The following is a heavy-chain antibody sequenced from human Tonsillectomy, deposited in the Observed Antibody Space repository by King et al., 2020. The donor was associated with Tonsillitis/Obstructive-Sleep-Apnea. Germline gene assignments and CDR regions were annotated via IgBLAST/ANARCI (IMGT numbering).Heavy chain of an antibody. CDR1: GFIFRNAW. CDR2: IKSKTDGGTI. Sequence: VQLVESGGGLVKPGGSLRLSCAASGFIFRNAWMTWVRQAPGKGLEWVGHIKSKTDGGTIDYAAPVKGRFTISRDDSKTTLYLQMNSLKPEDTAVYYCPTPYDYYYYMDVWGKGTTVTVSS. CDR3: PTPYDYYYYMDV. J-gene: IGHJ6*03. V-gene: IGHV3-15*01.